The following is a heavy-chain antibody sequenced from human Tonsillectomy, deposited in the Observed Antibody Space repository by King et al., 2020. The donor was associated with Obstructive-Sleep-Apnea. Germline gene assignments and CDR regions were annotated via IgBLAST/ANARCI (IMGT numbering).Heavy chain of an antibody. CDR2: IDPSDSYT. D-gene: IGHD3-10*01. J-gene: IGHJ6*02. CDR3: ARQEVGGGPALMDV. CDR1: GYSFTNYW. V-gene: IGHV5-10-1*01. Sequence: VQLVESGAEVKKPGESLRISCKGSGYSFTNYWITWVRQMPGKGLEWMGRIDPSDSYTNYSPAFQGHVTISADKSISTAYLQWRSLKASDTAMYYCARQEVGGGPALMDVWGQGTTVTVSS.